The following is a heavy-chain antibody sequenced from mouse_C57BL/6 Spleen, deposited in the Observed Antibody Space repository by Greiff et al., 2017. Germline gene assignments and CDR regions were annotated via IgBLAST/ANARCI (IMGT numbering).Heavy chain of an antibody. D-gene: IGHD1-1*01. Sequence: QVQLKQPGAELVKPGASVKMSCKASGYTFTSYWITWVKQRPGQGLEWIGDIYPGSGSTNYNEKFKSKATLTVDTSSSTAYMQLSSLTSEDSAVYYCARGVHYYGSSYFYYFDYWGQGTTLTVSS. CDR3: ARGVHYYGSSYFYYFDY. CDR2: IYPGSGST. J-gene: IGHJ2*01. V-gene: IGHV1-55*01. CDR1: GYTFTSYW.